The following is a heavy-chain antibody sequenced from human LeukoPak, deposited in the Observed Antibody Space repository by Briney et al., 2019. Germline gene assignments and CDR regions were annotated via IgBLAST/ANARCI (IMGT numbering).Heavy chain of an antibody. CDR3: AKDRGGSSQLGDAYDV. V-gene: IGHV3-9*01. CDR1: GFPFDEHA. Sequence: GGSLRLSCAASGFPFDEHAMHWVRQAPGKGLEWVSGISYSSETIGYVDSVKGRFTISRDNVRKSLYLQMNSLRIEDTALYYCAKDRGGSSQLGDAYDVWGQGTMVSVSS. CDR2: ISYSSETI. D-gene: IGHD2-15*01. J-gene: IGHJ3*01.